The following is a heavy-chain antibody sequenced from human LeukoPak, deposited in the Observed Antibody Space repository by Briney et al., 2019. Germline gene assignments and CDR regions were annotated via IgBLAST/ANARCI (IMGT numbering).Heavy chain of an antibody. CDR1: GFTFSSYS. D-gene: IGHD5-12*01. V-gene: IGHV3-21*04. J-gene: IGHJ6*03. CDR2: ITSSSSYI. Sequence: GGSLRLSCAASGFTFSSYSMNWVRQAPGKGLEWVSSITSSSSYIYYADSVKGRFTISRDNVKNSLYLQMNSLRAEDTALYYCARVVATMDYYYYMDVWGKGTTVTVSS. CDR3: ARVVATMDYYYYMDV.